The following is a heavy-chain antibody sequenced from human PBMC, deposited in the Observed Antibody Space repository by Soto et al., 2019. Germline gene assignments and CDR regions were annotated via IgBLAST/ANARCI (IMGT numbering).Heavy chain of an antibody. CDR2: ILSDGSKQ. CDR3: VSTISVDGRDAFDM. Sequence: GGSLRLSCAASRFTFSYYAMHWIRQAPGKGLEWLAVILSDGSKQYHAESVKGRFTISRDNSKSTLFLQMNSLRVEDTAVYYCVSTISVDGRDAFDMWGQGTLVTVSS. J-gene: IGHJ3*02. CDR1: RFTFSYYA. D-gene: IGHD5-12*01. V-gene: IGHV3-30*04.